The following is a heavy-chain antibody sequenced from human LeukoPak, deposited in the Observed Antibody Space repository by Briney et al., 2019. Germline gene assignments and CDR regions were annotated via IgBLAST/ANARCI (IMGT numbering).Heavy chain of an antibody. D-gene: IGHD6-13*01. Sequence: ASVKVSCKASGYTFTSYDINWVRQATGQGLEWMGWMNPNSGNTGYAQKFQGRVTMTRNTSISTAYMELSSLRSEDTAVYYCARGKVAAAGIRAYAFDIWGQGTMVTVSS. V-gene: IGHV1-8*01. CDR3: ARGKVAAAGIRAYAFDI. CDR2: MNPNSGNT. J-gene: IGHJ3*02. CDR1: GYTFTSYD.